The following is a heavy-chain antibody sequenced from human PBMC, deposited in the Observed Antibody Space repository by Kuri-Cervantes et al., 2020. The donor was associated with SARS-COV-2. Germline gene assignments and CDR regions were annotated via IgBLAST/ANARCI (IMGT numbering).Heavy chain of an antibody. CDR3: ARGANTKRLLNIVVANNWFDP. CDR2: INPSGGST. V-gene: IGHV1-46*03. Sequence: GESLKISCKASGYTFTSYYMHWVRQAPGQGLEWMGIINPSGGSTSYAQKFQGRVTMTRDTSTSTVYMELSSLRSEDTAVYYCARGANTKRLLNIVVANNWFDPWGQGTLVTVSS. D-gene: IGHD2-15*01. J-gene: IGHJ5*02. CDR1: GYTFTSYY.